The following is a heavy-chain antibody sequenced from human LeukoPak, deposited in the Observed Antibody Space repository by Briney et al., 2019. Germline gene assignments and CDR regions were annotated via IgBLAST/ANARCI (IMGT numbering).Heavy chain of an antibody. J-gene: IGHJ4*02. Sequence: PSETLSLTRPVSGSLISSTCYYWGWIRQPPGKGLEWIGSFYYSESTYYNPSLKSRVTISVDTSKSQFTLKLSSVTAADTAVYYCARTAGIAVAGSRQYFDYWGQGTLVTVSS. CDR3: ARTAGIAVAGSRQYFDY. CDR2: FYYSEST. D-gene: IGHD6-19*01. V-gene: IGHV4-39*01. CDR1: GSLISSTCYY.